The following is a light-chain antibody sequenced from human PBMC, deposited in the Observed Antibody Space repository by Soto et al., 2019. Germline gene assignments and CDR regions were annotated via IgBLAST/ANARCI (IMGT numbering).Light chain of an antibody. CDR2: WAS. CDR1: QSLLYSSDNTNY. Sequence: DIVMTQSPDSLAVSLGERATINCKSSQSLLYSSDNTNYLAWYQQKPGQPPTLLIYWASTRESGVPDRFSGSGSGTDFTLTISSLQAEDVAVYYCQQYFSTPSVASGQGTKV. J-gene: IGKJ1*01. CDR3: QQYFSTPSVA. V-gene: IGKV4-1*01.